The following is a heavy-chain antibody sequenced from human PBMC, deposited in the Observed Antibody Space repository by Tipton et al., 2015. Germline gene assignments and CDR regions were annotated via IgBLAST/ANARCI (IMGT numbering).Heavy chain of an antibody. Sequence: TLSLTCTVSGGSVCNGNFYWTWIRQPPGKSLEWIGHLYYRGNTNYSPSLKSRVTISVDTPKNQFSLELNSVTAADTAVYYCARTGGVHSSGWEVHWGQGTLVSVSS. J-gene: IGHJ4*02. CDR3: ARTGGVHSSGWEVH. V-gene: IGHV4-61*01. D-gene: IGHD6-19*01. CDR1: GGSVCNGNFY. CDR2: LYYRGNT.